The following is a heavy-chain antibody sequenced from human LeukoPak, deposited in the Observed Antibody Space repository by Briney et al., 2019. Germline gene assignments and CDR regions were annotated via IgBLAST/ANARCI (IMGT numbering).Heavy chain of an antibody. Sequence: SETLSLTCAVYGGSFSGYYWSWIRQPPGKGLEWIGEINHSGSTNYNPSLKSRVTISVDTSKNQFSLKLSSVTAADTAVYYCASSTSGSGSKNWFDPWGQGTLVTVSS. CDR3: ASSTSGSGSKNWFDP. CDR1: GGSFSGYY. D-gene: IGHD3-10*01. J-gene: IGHJ5*02. CDR2: INHSGST. V-gene: IGHV4-34*01.